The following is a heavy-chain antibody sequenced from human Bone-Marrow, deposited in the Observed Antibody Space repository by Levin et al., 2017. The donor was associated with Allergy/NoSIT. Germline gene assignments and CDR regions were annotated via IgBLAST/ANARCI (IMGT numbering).Heavy chain of an antibody. J-gene: IGHJ6*02. D-gene: IGHD3/OR15-3a*01. CDR2: IIPIFATT. CDR3: ARASFDFWAGPPPGYTYYHVDV. Sequence: GASVKVSCKVSPSVFSGYALNWVRQAPGQGLEWMGGIIPIFATTKIAKKFQGRVTLVADKSTSTVYMQLTYLRSEDTAIYYCARASFDFWAGPPPGYTYYHVDVWGQGTTVTVSS. V-gene: IGHV1-69*06. CDR1: PSVFSGYA.